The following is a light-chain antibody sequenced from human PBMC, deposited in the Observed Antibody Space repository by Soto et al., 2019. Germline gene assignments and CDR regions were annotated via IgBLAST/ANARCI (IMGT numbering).Light chain of an antibody. Sequence: DIQMTQSPSPLSASVGDRVTITCRASKNIHTWVAWYQQKPGKAPKLLIYDASSLESGVPSRVSGSGSGTEFTLTISSLQPDDFATYYCQQYNTFWTLGPGTKVDI. J-gene: IGKJ1*01. CDR1: KNIHTW. CDR3: QQYNTFWT. V-gene: IGKV1-5*01. CDR2: DAS.